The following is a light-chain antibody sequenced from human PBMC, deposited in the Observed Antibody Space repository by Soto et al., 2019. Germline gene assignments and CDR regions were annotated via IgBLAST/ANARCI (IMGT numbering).Light chain of an antibody. J-gene: IGKJ5*01. CDR1: QGVSRK. Sequence: QPPAPLSLCPGDRVTLACRASQGVSRKLAWYQHKPGQDTRILISGASTGATGIPARFSGSGSGTDFTLTISRLEPEDFAVYYCQQYGSSPITFGQGTRLEIK. V-gene: IGKV3-20*01. CDR3: QQYGSSPIT. CDR2: GAS.